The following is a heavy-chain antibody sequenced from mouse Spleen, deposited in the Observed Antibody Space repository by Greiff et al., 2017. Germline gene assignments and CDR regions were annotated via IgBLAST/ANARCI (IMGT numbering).Heavy chain of an antibody. J-gene: IGHJ2*01. Sequence: VQLQQSGAELVRPGASVKLSCTASGFNIKDDYMHWVKQRPEQGLEWIGWIDPENGDTEYASKFQGKATITADTSSNTAYLQLSSLTSEDTAVYYCTTSYYGNYADYWGQGTTLTVSS. CDR2: IDPENGDT. D-gene: IGHD2-10*01. V-gene: IGHV14-4*01. CDR3: TTSYYGNYADY. CDR1: GFNIKDDY.